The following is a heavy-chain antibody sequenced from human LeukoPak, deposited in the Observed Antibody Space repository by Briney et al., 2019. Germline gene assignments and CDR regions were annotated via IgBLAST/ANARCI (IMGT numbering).Heavy chain of an antibody. CDR3: ARVLRYYYDSSGYYYYYMDV. V-gene: IGHV4-34*01. J-gene: IGHJ6*03. Sequence: SETLSLTCAVYGGSFSGYYWSWIRQPPGKGLEWIGEINHSGGTNYNPSLKSRVTISVDTSKNQFSLKLSSVTAADTAVYYCARVLRYYYDSSGYYYYYMDVWGKGTTVTVSS. D-gene: IGHD3-22*01. CDR2: INHSGGT. CDR1: GGSFSGYY.